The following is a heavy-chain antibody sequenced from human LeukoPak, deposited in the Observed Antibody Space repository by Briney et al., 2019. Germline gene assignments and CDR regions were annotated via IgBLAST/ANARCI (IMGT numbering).Heavy chain of an antibody. CDR2: IWYDGSNI. CDR3: ARARNDYDTSSFSALDY. D-gene: IGHD3-22*01. CDR1: GFTFSSCG. Sequence: YPGGSLRLSCAASGFTFSSCGMHWVRQAPGKGLEWLAVIWYDGSNIYYADPVKGRFAISRDNSKNTLCLQINSLRAEDTAVYYCARARNDYDTSSFSALDYWGQGTLVTVSS. J-gene: IGHJ4*02. V-gene: IGHV3-33*01.